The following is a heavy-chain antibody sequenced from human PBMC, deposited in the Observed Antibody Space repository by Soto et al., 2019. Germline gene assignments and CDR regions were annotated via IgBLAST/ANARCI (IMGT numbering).Heavy chain of an antibody. D-gene: IGHD2-2*01. CDR2: INHSGST. Sequence: QVQLQQWGAGLLKPSETLSLTCAVYGGSFSGYYWSWIRQPPGKGLEWIGEINHSGSTNYNPSLNSRVTISVDTSKNQFSLKLSSVTAADTAVYYCARGGYCSSTSCFNGMDVWGQGTTVTVSS. V-gene: IGHV4-34*01. J-gene: IGHJ6*02. CDR3: ARGGYCSSTSCFNGMDV. CDR1: GGSFSGYY.